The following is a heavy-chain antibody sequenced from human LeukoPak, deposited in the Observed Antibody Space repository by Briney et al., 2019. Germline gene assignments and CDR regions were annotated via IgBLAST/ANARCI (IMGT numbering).Heavy chain of an antibody. CDR3: ARASSRYNWNDVLGYYYYYMDV. CDR2: IIPIFGTA. Sequence: SVKVSCKASGGTFSSYAISWVRQAPGQGLEWMGGIIPIFGTANYAQKFQGRVTITADESASTAYMELSSLRSEDTAVYYCARASSRYNWNDVLGYYYYYMDVWGKGTTVTVSS. V-gene: IGHV1-69*13. D-gene: IGHD1-1*01. J-gene: IGHJ6*03. CDR1: GGTFSSYA.